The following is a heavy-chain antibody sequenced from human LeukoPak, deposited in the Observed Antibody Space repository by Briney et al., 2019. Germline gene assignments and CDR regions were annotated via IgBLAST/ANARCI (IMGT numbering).Heavy chain of an antibody. V-gene: IGHV4-39*01. Sequence: PSETLSLTCTVSGGSISSSSYYWGWIRQPPGKGLEWIGSIYYSGSTYYNPALKRRVTISVDPSKNQFSRKLSSVTAADTAVYYCARQRGSSRYYYYMDVRGKGTTVTVSS. D-gene: IGHD3-10*01. CDR3: ARQRGSSRYYYYMDV. CDR2: IYYSGST. CDR1: GGSISSSSYY. J-gene: IGHJ6*03.